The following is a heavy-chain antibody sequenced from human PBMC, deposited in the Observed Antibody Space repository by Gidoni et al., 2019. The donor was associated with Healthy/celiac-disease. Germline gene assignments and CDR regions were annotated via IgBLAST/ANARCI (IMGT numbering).Heavy chain of an antibody. V-gene: IGHV4-59*01. CDR2: IYYSGST. CDR3: ARTYGMDV. Sequence: QVQLQESGPGLVKPSGTLSLTCTVSGGSISSYSWSWIRQPPGKGLEWIGYIYYSGSTNYNPSLKSRVTISVDTSKNQFSLKLSSVTAADTAVYYCARTYGMDVWGQGTTVTVSS. CDR1: GGSISSYS. J-gene: IGHJ6*02.